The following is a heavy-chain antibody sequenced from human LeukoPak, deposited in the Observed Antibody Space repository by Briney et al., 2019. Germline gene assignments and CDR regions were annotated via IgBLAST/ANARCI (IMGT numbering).Heavy chain of an antibody. Sequence: GGSLRLSCAASGFTFSSYGMHWVRQAPGKGLEWVAYIQYDGSNEQYADSVKGRFSISRDSSKNILYLQMNSLRAEDTAVYYCAREYCSSTSCYTSYDYWGQGTLVTVSS. CDR1: GFTFSSYG. D-gene: IGHD2-2*02. CDR2: IQYDGSNE. CDR3: AREYCSSTSCYTSYDY. V-gene: IGHV3-30*02. J-gene: IGHJ4*02.